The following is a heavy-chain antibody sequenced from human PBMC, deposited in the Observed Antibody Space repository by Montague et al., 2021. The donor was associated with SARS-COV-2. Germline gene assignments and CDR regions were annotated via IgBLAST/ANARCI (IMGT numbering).Heavy chain of an antibody. V-gene: IGHV3-30-3*02. CDR2: ISYDGSNK. Sequence: SLRLSCAASGFTFSSYAMHWVRQAPGKGLEWVAVISYDGSNKYYADSVKGRFTISRDNSKNTLYLQMNSLRAEDTAAYYCANELGRGVDYWGQGTLVTVSS. CDR1: GFTFSSYA. D-gene: IGHD7-27*01. CDR3: ANELGRGVDY. J-gene: IGHJ4*02.